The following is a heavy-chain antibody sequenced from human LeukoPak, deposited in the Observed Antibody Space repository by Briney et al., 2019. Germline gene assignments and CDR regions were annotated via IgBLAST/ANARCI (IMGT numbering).Heavy chain of an antibody. D-gene: IGHD3-16*01. J-gene: IGHJ4*02. CDR3: ARDGFGTGSN. CDR1: GLTFSNYW. CDR2: IKQDGSEK. Sequence: GGSLRLSCAASGLTFSNYWMDWVGQAPGKGLEWVANIKQDGSEKNYVASVKGRFIISRDNAKNSLYLQMNTLRADDTAVYYCARDGFGTGSNWGQGTLVTVSS. V-gene: IGHV3-7*03.